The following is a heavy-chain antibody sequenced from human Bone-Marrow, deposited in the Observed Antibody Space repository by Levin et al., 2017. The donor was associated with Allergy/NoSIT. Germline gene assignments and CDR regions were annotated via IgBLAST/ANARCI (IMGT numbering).Heavy chain of an antibody. CDR2: LNPESGGT. D-gene: IGHD3-9*01. CDR3: ARAPSPILRYFDSSDDVFDI. CDR1: GYTFSDYY. Sequence: ASVKVSCTASGYTFSDYYIHWVRQAPGQRLEWMGWLNPESGGTASGQNFQGRVTLTRDASISTAYMELSSLRSDDTAVYFCARAPSPILRYFDSSDDVFDIWGEGTVVTVSS. J-gene: IGHJ3*02. V-gene: IGHV1-2*02.